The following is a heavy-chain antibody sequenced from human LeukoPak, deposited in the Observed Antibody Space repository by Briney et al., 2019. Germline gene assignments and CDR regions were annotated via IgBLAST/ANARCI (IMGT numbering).Heavy chain of an antibody. Sequence: ASVKVSCKASGFTFTSSAMQWVRQARGQRLEWIGWIVVGSGNTNYAQKFQERVTITRDMSTSTAYMELSSVTAADTAVYYCARVVAVAGLYYGMDVWGQGTTVTVSS. D-gene: IGHD6-19*01. CDR3: ARVVAVAGLYYGMDV. V-gene: IGHV1-58*02. CDR2: IVVGSGNT. CDR1: GFTFTSSA. J-gene: IGHJ6*02.